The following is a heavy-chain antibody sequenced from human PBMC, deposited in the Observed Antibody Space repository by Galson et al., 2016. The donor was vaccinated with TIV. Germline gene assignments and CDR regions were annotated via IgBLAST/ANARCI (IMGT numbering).Heavy chain of an antibody. CDR3: LKDGEGCRTRSCPPYYYYYGMDV. D-gene: IGHD2-2*01. V-gene: IGHV3-43*01. CDR2: LNWVGTAT. J-gene: IGHJ6*02. Sequence: SLRLSCAVSGLTFEDYTMHWVRQVPGKGLEWVAPLNWVGTATYSAGSVKGRFTISRDNSINRPYLQMNSLRSEDTGCYYCLKDGEGCRTRSCPPYYYYYGMDVWGQGTTVIVS. CDR1: GLTFEDYT.